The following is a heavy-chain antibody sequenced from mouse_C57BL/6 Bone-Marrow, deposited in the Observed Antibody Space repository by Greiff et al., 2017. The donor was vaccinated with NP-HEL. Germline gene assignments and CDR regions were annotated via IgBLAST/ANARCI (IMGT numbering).Heavy chain of an antibody. Sequence: EVMLVESGAELVRPGASVKLSCTASGFNIKDDYMHWVKQRPEQGLEWIGWIDPENGDTEYASKFQGKATITADTSSNTAYLQLSSLTSEDTAVYYCTTWDYYGSSPVGWGQGTTLTVSS. V-gene: IGHV14-4*01. CDR3: TTWDYYGSSPVG. CDR2: IDPENGDT. CDR1: GFNIKDDY. D-gene: IGHD1-1*01. J-gene: IGHJ2*01.